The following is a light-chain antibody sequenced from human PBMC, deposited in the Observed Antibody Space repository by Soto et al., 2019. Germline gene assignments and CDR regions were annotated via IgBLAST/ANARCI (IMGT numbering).Light chain of an antibody. CDR1: QSVLYSSNNKNY. CDR3: QQSYSTPYT. J-gene: IGKJ2*01. CDR2: WAS. V-gene: IGKV4-1*01. Sequence: DIVMTQSPDSLAVSLGERATINSKSSQSVLYSSNNKNYLAWYQQKPGQLPKLLIYWASTRESGVPDRFSGSGSGTDFSLTTSSLQAEDVAVYYCQQSYSTPYTFGQGTKLEIK.